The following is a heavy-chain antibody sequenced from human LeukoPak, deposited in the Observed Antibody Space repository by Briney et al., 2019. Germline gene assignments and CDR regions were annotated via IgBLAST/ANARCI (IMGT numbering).Heavy chain of an antibody. D-gene: IGHD2-15*01. CDR3: AKRTSCSGGACWQRFDY. CDR1: GFTFSSYW. V-gene: IGHV3-23*01. CDR2: ISPSGDNT. Sequence: GGSLRLSCAASGFTFSSYWMHWVRQAPGKGLEWVSTISPSGDNTYYADSVKGQFTISRDNSKNTLFLQMNSLRAEDTAVYYCAKRTSCSGGACWQRFDYWGQGTLVTVSS. J-gene: IGHJ4*02.